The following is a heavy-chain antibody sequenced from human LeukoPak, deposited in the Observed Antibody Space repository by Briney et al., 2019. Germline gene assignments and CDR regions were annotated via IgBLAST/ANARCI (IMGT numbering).Heavy chain of an antibody. V-gene: IGHV3-23*01. CDR3: AKGAAYFCSSTSCYLFYFDY. J-gene: IGHJ4*02. CDR2: ISGSGGST. D-gene: IGHD2-2*01. CDR1: GFTFSSYG. Sequence: PGGSLRLSCAASGFTFSSYGMSWVRQAPGKGLGWVSAISGSGGSTYYADSVKGRFTISRDNSKNTLYLQMNSLRAEDTAVYYCAKGAAYFCSSTSCYLFYFDYWGQGTLVTVSS.